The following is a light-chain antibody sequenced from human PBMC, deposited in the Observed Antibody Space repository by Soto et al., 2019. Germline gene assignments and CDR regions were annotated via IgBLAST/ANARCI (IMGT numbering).Light chain of an antibody. CDR3: SSYTSTSTIL. V-gene: IGLV2-8*01. CDR1: SSDVGYYDY. CDR2: EVT. Sequence: QSALTQPPSASGFPGQSVTISCTGTSSDVGYYDYVSWYQQHPGKAPKLVIYEVTKRPSGVPDRVSASKSGNTDSLTVSGLRAEDEADYYCSSYTSTSTILFGGGTKLTVL. J-gene: IGLJ2*01.